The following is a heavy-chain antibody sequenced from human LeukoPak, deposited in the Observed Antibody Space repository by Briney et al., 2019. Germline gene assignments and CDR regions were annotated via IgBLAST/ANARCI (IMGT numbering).Heavy chain of an antibody. V-gene: IGHV1-2*06. CDR2: INPNSGGT. D-gene: IGHD3-22*01. Sequence: ASVKVSCKASGYTFTGYYMHWVRQAPGQGLEWMGRINPNSGGTNYAQKFQGRVTMTRDTSISTAYMELSRLRSDDTAVYYCAGGTYYYDSSGYCFFDYWGQGTLVTVSS. CDR3: AGGTYYYDSSGYCFFDY. J-gene: IGHJ4*02. CDR1: GYTFTGYY.